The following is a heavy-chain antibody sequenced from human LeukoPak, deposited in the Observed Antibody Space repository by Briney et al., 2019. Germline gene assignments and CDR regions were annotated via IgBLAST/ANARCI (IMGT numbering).Heavy chain of an antibody. J-gene: IGHJ4*02. CDR3: ARGSGYSYARFSY. CDR2: IYYSGST. V-gene: IGHV4-59*01. Sequence: SETLSLTCTVSGGSISSYYWSWIRQPPGKGLEWIGYIYYSGSTNYNPSLKSRVTISVDTSKNQFSLKLSSVTAADTAVYYCARGSGYSYARFSYWGQGTLVTVSS. CDR1: GGSISSYY. D-gene: IGHD5-18*01.